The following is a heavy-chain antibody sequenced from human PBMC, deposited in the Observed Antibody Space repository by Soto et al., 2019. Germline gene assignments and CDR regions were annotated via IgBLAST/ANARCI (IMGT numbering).Heavy chain of an antibody. V-gene: IGHV3-33*01. J-gene: IGHJ5*02. CDR2: TWYDGRNN. D-gene: IGHD1-20*01. Sequence: QVQLVESGGGVVQPGRSLRLSCAASGFTFSSYGMRWIRQAPGKGLEWVAFTWYDGRNNYYADSVKGRFTISRDNSNNTLYLQLHSLRAEDTAVYYCARDFGYTWKSHWFDPWGQGTLVTVSS. CDR3: ARDFGYTWKSHWFDP. CDR1: GFTFSSYG.